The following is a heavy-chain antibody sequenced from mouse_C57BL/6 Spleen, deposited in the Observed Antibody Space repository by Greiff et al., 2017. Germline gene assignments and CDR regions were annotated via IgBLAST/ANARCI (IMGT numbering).Heavy chain of an antibody. CDR1: GYAFSSSW. J-gene: IGHJ2*01. Sequence: QVQLQQSGPELVKPGASVKISCKASGYAFSSSWMNWVKQRPGKGLEWIGRIYPGDGDTNYNGKFKGKATLTAGKSSSTAYMQLSSLTSEDSAVYFCARSTGSHFDYWGQGTTLTVSS. V-gene: IGHV1-82*01. CDR2: IYPGDGDT. CDR3: ARSTGSHFDY. D-gene: IGHD4-1*02.